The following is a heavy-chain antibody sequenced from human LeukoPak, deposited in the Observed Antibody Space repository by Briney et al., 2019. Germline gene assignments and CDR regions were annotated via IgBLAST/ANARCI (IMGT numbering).Heavy chain of an antibody. CDR3: ATTGSGGYYDY. Sequence: PGGSLRLSCAASGFTFSSYWMSWVRQAPGKGLMWVSRINDDETSTSYADSVKGRFTISRDNAKNTLYLQMNSLRAEDTAVYYCATTGSGGYYDYWGQGTLVTVSS. CDR1: GFTFSSYW. J-gene: IGHJ4*02. V-gene: IGHV3-74*01. D-gene: IGHD1-26*01. CDR2: INDDETST.